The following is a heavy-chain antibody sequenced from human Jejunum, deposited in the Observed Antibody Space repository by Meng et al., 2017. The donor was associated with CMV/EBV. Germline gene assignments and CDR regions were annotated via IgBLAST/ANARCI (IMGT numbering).Heavy chain of an antibody. CDR2: VYYSGST. J-gene: IGHJ4*02. Sequence: HLQLVEAGPGLVKLSETLSLTCTMSGASISDSSYYWGWIRQPPGKGLEWIGSVYYSGSTYYNPSLESRVTISVDTSKNQFSLKLTSVTAADTATYYCARDPTPDGSDYWGRGTLVTVSS. D-gene: IGHD3-10*01. CDR1: GASISDSSYY. V-gene: IGHV4-39*07. CDR3: ARDPTPDGSDY.